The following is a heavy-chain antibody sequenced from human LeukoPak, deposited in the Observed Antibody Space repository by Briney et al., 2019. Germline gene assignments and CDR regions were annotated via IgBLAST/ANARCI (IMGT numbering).Heavy chain of an antibody. Sequence: SETLSLTCTVSGGSISSSSYYWSWIRQPPGKGLEWIGYIYYSGSTYYNPSLKSRVTISVDTSKNQFSLKLSSVTAADTAVYYCARDLLNEGNHLDYWGQGTLVTVSS. D-gene: IGHD4-23*01. CDR2: IYYSGST. CDR3: ARDLLNEGNHLDY. V-gene: IGHV4-30-4*01. J-gene: IGHJ4*02. CDR1: GGSISSSSYY.